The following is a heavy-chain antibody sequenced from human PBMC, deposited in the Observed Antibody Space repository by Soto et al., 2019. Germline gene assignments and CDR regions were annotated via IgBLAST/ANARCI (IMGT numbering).Heavy chain of an antibody. Sequence: ASAKVSCKASGYTFTSSDINLVRQATGQGLEWMGWMNPNSGNTGYAQKFQGRVTMTRNTSISTAYMELSSLRSEDTAVYYCARWLELKDAFDIWGQGTMVTVSS. D-gene: IGHD1-7*01. CDR2: MNPNSGNT. J-gene: IGHJ3*02. CDR3: ARWLELKDAFDI. V-gene: IGHV1-8*02. CDR1: GYTFTSSD.